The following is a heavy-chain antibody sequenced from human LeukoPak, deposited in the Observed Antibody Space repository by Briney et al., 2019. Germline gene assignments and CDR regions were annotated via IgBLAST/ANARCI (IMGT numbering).Heavy chain of an antibody. CDR2: IYYSGST. Sequence: PSETLSLTCTVSGGSISSSSYYWGWIRQPPGKGLEWIGSIYYSGSTYYNPSLKSRVTISVDTSKNQFSLKLSSVTAADTAVYYCARHKPSTTILVVPAAIPNWFDPWGQGTLVTVSS. V-gene: IGHV4-39*01. CDR3: ARHKPSTTILVVPAAIPNWFDP. J-gene: IGHJ5*02. CDR1: GGSISSSSYY. D-gene: IGHD2-2*02.